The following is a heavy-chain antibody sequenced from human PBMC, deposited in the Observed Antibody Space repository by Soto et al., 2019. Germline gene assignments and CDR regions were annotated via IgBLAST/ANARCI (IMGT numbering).Heavy chain of an antibody. CDR1: GYTFTGYY. J-gene: IGHJ5*02. V-gene: IGHV1-2*04. Sequence: ASVKVSCKASGYTFTGYYIHWVRQAPGQGLEWMGWINPNSGGTNYAQKFQGWVTMTRDTSISTAYMELSRLRSDDTAVYYCARDYKPYCSGGSCYSPALHNWFDPWGQGTLVTVSS. CDR3: ARDYKPYCSGGSCYSPALHNWFDP. D-gene: IGHD2-15*01. CDR2: INPNSGGT.